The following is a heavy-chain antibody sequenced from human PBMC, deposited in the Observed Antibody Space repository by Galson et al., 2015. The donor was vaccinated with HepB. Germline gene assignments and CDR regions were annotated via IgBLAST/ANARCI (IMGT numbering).Heavy chain of an antibody. V-gene: IGHV3-48*03. J-gene: IGHJ2*01. CDR2: ISSSSSSI. Sequence: SLRLSCAAPEFTFRNYEMNWVRQAPGKGLQWVSYISSSSSSIYYADSVRGRFTISRDNAKKSLYLQMNSLRVEDTAVYYCARVIRHFDLWGRGTLVTVPS. D-gene: IGHD3-16*01. CDR1: EFTFRNYE. CDR3: ARVIRHFDL.